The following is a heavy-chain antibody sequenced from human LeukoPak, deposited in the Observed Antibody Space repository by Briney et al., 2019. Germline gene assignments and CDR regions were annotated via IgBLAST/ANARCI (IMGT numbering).Heavy chain of an antibody. V-gene: IGHV3-30-3*02. CDR3: AKPRLRGGYLFDY. J-gene: IGHJ4*02. CDR2: IPYDGSDK. D-gene: IGHD5-12*01. CDR1: GFTFSSYA. Sequence: GGSLRLSCAASGFTFSSYAMHWVRPAPGKGLEWVAVIPYDGSDKYYADSVKGRFTVSRDNSKNTLYLQMNSLRAEDTAVYYCAKPRLRGGYLFDYWGQGTLVTVSS.